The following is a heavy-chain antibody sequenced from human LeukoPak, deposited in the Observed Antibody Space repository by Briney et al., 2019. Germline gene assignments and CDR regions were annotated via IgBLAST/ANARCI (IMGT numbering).Heavy chain of an antibody. Sequence: SETLSLTCTVSGGSFSSGSYYWSWIRQPPGKGLEWIGYIYYSGSTNYNPSLKSRVTISVDTSKNQFSLKLSSVTAADTAVYYCARLYSSGWYFDYWGQGTLVTVSS. V-gene: IGHV4-61*01. CDR3: ARLYSSGWYFDY. D-gene: IGHD6-19*01. CDR1: GGSFSSGSYY. CDR2: IYYSGST. J-gene: IGHJ4*02.